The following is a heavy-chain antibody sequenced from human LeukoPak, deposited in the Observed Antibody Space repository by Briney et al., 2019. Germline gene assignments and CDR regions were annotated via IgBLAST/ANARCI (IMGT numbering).Heavy chain of an antibody. CDR3: ARDRLSSGWLTHDY. V-gene: IGHV3-53*01. Sequence: PGGSLRLSCAGSGFTVSRCYMSWVRQAPGKGLEWISVLYSDGTTFYADSVKGRFTISRNNSKNTLYLQMNSLRAEDTAVYYCARDRLSSGWLTHDYWGQGTLVTVSS. CDR1: GFTVSRCY. CDR2: LYSDGTT. J-gene: IGHJ4*02. D-gene: IGHD6-19*01.